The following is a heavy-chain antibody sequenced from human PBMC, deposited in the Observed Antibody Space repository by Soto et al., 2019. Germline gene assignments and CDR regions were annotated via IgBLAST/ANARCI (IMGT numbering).Heavy chain of an antibody. CDR1: RYTFTDYY. J-gene: IGHJ4*02. D-gene: IGHD6-13*01. CDR2: ISAYNGNA. V-gene: IGHV1-18*04. CDR3: ARGQQQEWDY. Sequence: ASVKVSCKASRYTFTDYYVHWVRQAPGQGLEWMGWISAYNGNANYAQKLQGRVTMTTDTSTSTAYMELRSLRSDDTAVYYCARGQQQEWDYWGQGTLVTVSS.